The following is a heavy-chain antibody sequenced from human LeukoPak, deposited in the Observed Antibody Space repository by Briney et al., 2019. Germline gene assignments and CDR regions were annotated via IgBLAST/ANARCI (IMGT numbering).Heavy chain of an antibody. CDR1: GDSISSFH. CDR2: IYTSGST. Sequence: PSETLSLTCTVSGDSISSFHWSWIRQPAGKGLEWIGRIYTSGSTNYNPSLKSRVTMSVDTSKNQFSLKLSSVTAADTAVYYCARGLKEGTAMVKAPFYYYYMDVWGKGTTVTISS. D-gene: IGHD5-18*01. V-gene: IGHV4-4*07. CDR3: ARGLKEGTAMVKAPFYYYYMDV. J-gene: IGHJ6*03.